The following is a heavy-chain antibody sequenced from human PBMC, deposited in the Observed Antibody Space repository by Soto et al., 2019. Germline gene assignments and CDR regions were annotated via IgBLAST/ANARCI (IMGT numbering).Heavy chain of an antibody. Sequence: AASVKVSCKASGYTFTSYCISWVRQAPGQGLEWMGWISAYNGNTNYAQKLQGRVTMTTDTSTSTAYMELRSLRSDDTAVYYCARLGYYDSSGSTEFDYWGQGTLVTVSS. CDR3: ARLGYYDSSGSTEFDY. D-gene: IGHD3-22*01. J-gene: IGHJ4*02. CDR1: GYTFTSYC. CDR2: ISAYNGNT. V-gene: IGHV1-18*04.